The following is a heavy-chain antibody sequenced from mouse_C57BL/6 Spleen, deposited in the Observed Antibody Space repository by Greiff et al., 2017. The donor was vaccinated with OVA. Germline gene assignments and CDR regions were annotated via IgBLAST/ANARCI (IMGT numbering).Heavy chain of an antibody. CDR3: ASLLLRSYYFDY. V-gene: IGHV3-6*01. D-gene: IGHD1-1*01. CDR1: GYSITSGYY. Sequence: EVKLQESGPGLVKPSQSLSLTCSVTGYSITSGYYWNWIRQFPGNKLEWMGYISYDGSNNYNPSLKNRISITRDTSKNQFFLKLNSVTTEDTATYYCASLLLRSYYFDYWGQGTTLTVSS. J-gene: IGHJ2*01. CDR2: ISYDGSN.